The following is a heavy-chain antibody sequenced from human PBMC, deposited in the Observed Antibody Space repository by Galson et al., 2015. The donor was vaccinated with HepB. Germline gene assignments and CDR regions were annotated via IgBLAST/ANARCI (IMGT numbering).Heavy chain of an antibody. Sequence: SLRLSCAASGFTFSNYWMNWVRQAPGKGLEWVANIRPGGSEKYSVDSVKGRFTISRDNAKNSLYLEMNSLRAEDTAVYYCARDVTVSVLGSFDIWGQGTMVTVSS. D-gene: IGHD5/OR15-5a*01. J-gene: IGHJ3*02. V-gene: IGHV3-7*01. CDR3: ARDVTVSVLGSFDI. CDR2: IRPGGSEK. CDR1: GFTFSNYW.